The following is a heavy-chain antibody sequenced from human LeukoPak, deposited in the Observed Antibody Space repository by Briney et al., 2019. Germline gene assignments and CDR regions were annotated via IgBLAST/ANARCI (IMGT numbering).Heavy chain of an antibody. D-gene: IGHD1-1*01. CDR3: ARALVNGRSYYYYYMGV. V-gene: IGHV4-4*02. J-gene: IGHJ6*03. Sequence: GSLRLSCAASGFTFSGYSMNWVRQAPGKGLEWIGEIYHSGSTNYNPSLKSRVTISVDKSKNQFSLKLSSVTAADTAVYYCARALVNGRSYYYYYMGVWGKGTTVTVSS. CDR1: GFTFSGYS. CDR2: IYHSGST.